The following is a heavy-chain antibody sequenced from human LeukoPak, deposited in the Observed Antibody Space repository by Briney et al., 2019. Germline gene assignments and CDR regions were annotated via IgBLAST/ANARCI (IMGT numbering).Heavy chain of an antibody. D-gene: IGHD2-2*01. J-gene: IGHJ4*02. CDR2: IYYSGST. V-gene: IGHV4-39*07. Sequence: GSLRLSCAASGFTFSSYAMHWVRQAPGKGLEWIGSIYYSGSTYQNPSLKSRVTISVDTSKNQFSLKLSSVTAADTAVYYCARVPTMTFFDYWGQGTLVTVSS. CDR1: GFTFSSYA. CDR3: ARVPTMTFFDY.